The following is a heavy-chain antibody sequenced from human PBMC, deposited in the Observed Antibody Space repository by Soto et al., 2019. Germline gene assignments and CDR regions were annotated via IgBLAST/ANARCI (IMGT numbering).Heavy chain of an antibody. V-gene: IGHV3-33*01. CDR1: GFTFSNYG. Sequence: GGSLRLSCAASGFTFSNYGIHWVRQAPGKGLEWVAVIWYDGSNKYYADSVKGRFTISRDNSKNTLYLQMNSLRAEDTAVYYCARDKHTAITYYFDNWGRGTLVTVPQ. J-gene: IGHJ4*02. CDR2: IWYDGSNK. D-gene: IGHD5-18*01. CDR3: ARDKHTAITYYFDN.